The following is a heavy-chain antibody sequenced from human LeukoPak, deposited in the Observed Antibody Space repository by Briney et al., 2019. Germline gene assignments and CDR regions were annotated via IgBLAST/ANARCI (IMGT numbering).Heavy chain of an antibody. Sequence: SVKVSCKTSGGTFSSYAISWVRQAPGQGLEWMGGIIPIFGTANYAQKFQGRVTITADESTSTAYMELSSLRSEDTAVYYCARENGYTHQFDYWGQGTLVTVSS. D-gene: IGHD5-24*01. J-gene: IGHJ4*02. V-gene: IGHV1-69*01. CDR3: ARENGYTHQFDY. CDR1: GGTFSSYA. CDR2: IIPIFGTA.